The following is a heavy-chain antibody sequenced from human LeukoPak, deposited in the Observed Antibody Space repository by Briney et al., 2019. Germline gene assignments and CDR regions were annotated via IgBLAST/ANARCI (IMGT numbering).Heavy chain of an antibody. CDR3: ARGRWFGELLDACDI. Sequence: GGSLRLSCAASGFTFSSYWMHWVRQAPGKGLVWVSRINSDGSSTSYADSVKGRFTISRDNAKNTLYLQMNSLRAEDTAVYYCARGRWFGELLDACDIWGQGTMVTVSS. CDR2: INSDGSST. V-gene: IGHV3-74*01. CDR1: GFTFSSYW. J-gene: IGHJ3*02. D-gene: IGHD3-10*01.